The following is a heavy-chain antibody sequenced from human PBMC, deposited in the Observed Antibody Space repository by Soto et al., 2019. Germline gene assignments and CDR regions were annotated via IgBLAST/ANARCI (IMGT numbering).Heavy chain of an antibody. CDR2: INHSGST. CDR1: GGSFSGYY. CDR3: ARLRGWLVRWSDYYYYGMDA. D-gene: IGHD6-19*01. V-gene: IGHV4-34*01. J-gene: IGHJ6*02. Sequence: SETLSLTCAVYGGSFSGYYWSWIRQPPGKGLEWIGEINHSGSTNYNPSLKSRVTISVDTSKNQFSLKLSSVTAADTAVYYCARLRGWLVRWSDYYYYGMDAWGQGTTVTVSS.